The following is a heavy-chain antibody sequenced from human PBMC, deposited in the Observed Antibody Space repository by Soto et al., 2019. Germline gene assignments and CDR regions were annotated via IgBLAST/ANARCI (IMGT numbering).Heavy chain of an antibody. CDR3: AREKWFGEAAFDR. J-gene: IGHJ4*02. Sequence: EVQLVESGGGLVKPGGSLRLSCAASGFTFSTYNMNWVRQAPGKGLEWVSCISSSGGYTYYADSVKGRFSISRDNATNSLSLQMNSLRAEDAAVYFCAREKWFGEAAFDRWGQGTLVTISS. V-gene: IGHV3-21*01. D-gene: IGHD3-10*01. CDR1: GFTFSTYN. CDR2: ISSSGGYT.